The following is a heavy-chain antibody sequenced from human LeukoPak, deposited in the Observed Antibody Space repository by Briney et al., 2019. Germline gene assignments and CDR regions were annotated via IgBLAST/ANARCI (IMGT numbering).Heavy chain of an antibody. Sequence: SVKVSCKASGGTFSSYAISWVRQAPGQGLEWMGGIIPIFGTANYAQKFQGRVTITAYKSTSTAYMELSSLRSEDTAVYYCARAGGAVAGPAYYFDYWGQGTLVTVSS. CDR3: ARAGGAVAGPAYYFDY. CDR1: GGTFSSYA. D-gene: IGHD6-19*01. J-gene: IGHJ4*02. V-gene: IGHV1-69*06. CDR2: IIPIFGTA.